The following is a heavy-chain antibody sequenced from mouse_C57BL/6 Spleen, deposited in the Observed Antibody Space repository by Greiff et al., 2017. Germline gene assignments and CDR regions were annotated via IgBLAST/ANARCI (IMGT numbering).Heavy chain of an antibody. D-gene: IGHD4-1*01. Sequence: DVHLVESGPGLVKPSQSLSLTCSVTGYSITSGYYWNWIRQFPGNKLEWMGYISYDGSNNYNPSLKNRISITRDTSKNQFFLKLNSVTTEDTATYYCAGITGTREYYFDYWGQGTTLTVSS. CDR3: AGITGTREYYFDY. V-gene: IGHV3-6*01. CDR1: GYSITSGYY. J-gene: IGHJ2*01. CDR2: ISYDGSN.